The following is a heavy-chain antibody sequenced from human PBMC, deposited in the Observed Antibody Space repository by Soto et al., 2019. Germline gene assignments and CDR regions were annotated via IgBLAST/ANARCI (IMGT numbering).Heavy chain of an antibody. D-gene: IGHD3-22*01. V-gene: IGHV4-31*03. CDR2: MYYSGST. CDR3: ARGITMIVVVTSNWFDP. J-gene: IGHJ5*02. CDR1: GGSISSGCSD. Sequence: NPSETLSLTCTVSGGSISSGCSDWSWIRQHPGKGLEWFGYMYYSGSTYYNPSLKSRVTISVDTSKNQFSLKLSSVTDADTAVYYCARGITMIVVVTSNWFDPWGQGTLVTVSS.